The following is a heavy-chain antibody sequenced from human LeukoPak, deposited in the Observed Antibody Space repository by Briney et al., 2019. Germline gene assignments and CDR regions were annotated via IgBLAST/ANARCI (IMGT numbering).Heavy chain of an antibody. J-gene: IGHJ4*02. Sequence: GGSLRLSCAASGFTFSSYAMSRVRQAPGKGLEWVSAISGSGGSTYYADSVKGRFTISRDNSKNTLYLQMNSLRAEDTAVYYCARDAPVNIVVVPAANSWGQGTLVTVSS. CDR3: ARDAPVNIVVVPAANS. V-gene: IGHV3-23*01. D-gene: IGHD2-2*01. CDR2: ISGSGGST. CDR1: GFTFSSYA.